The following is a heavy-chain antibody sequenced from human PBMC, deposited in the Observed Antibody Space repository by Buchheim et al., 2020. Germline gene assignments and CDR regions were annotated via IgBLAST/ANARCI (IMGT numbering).Heavy chain of an antibody. D-gene: IGHD6-19*01. CDR3: ARGFWGQWLVRAWYYYYGMDV. CDR1: GGSISSGGYY. CDR2: IYYSGST. V-gene: IGHV4-31*03. J-gene: IGHJ6*02. Sequence: QVQLQESGPGLVKPSQTLSLTCTVSGGSISSGGYYWSWIRQHPGKGLEWIGYIYYSGSTYYNPSLKSRVTISVDTSKNQFFLKLSSVTAADTAVYYCARGFWGQWLVRAWYYYYGMDVWGQGTT.